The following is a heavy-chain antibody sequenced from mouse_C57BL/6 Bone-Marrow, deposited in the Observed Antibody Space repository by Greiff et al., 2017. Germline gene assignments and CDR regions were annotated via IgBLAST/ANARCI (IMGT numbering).Heavy chain of an antibody. Sequence: DVQLQEPGAELVRPGASVKLSCTASGFNITDDYMHWVKQRPEQGLEWIGWIDPENGDTEYASKFQGRATITVDTSSNTAYLQLSSLTSEDTAVYYCTTYATTVAYCFDYWGQGTTLTVSS. CDR1: GFNITDDY. D-gene: IGHD1-1*01. CDR3: TTYATTVAYCFDY. CDR2: IDPENGDT. J-gene: IGHJ2*01. V-gene: IGHV14-4*01.